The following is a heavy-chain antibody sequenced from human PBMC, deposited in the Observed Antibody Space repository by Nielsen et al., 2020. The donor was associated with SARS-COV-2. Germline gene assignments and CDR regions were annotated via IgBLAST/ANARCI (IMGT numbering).Heavy chain of an antibody. CDR3: TRRVAGGTMDV. CDR2: ISYDGSSK. CDR1: GFTFSSYG. Sequence: GESLKISCAASGFTFSSYGMHWVRQAPGKGLEWVAVISYDGSSKYYTDSAKGRFTISRDNSKNTLDLQMNSLRVEDTAIYYCTRRVAGGTMDVWGQGTTVTVSS. V-gene: IGHV3-30*03. D-gene: IGHD6-19*01. J-gene: IGHJ6*02.